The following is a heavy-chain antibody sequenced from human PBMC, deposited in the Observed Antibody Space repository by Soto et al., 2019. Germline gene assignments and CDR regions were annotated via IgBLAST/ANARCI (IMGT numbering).Heavy chain of an antibody. CDR2: INPSGGST. V-gene: IGHV1-46*01. CDR3: ARVDRRMLLGYYSMDV. Sequence: ASVKVSCKASGYTFTSYYMHWVRQAPGQGLEWMGIINPSGGSTSYAQKFQGRVTMTRDTSTSTVYMELSSLRSEDTAVYYCARVDRRMLLGYYSMDVWGQGTKVTVS. D-gene: IGHD2-15*01. CDR1: GYTFTSYY. J-gene: IGHJ6*02.